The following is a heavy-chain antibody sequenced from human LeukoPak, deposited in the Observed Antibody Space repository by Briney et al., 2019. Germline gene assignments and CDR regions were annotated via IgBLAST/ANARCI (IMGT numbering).Heavy chain of an antibody. CDR1: GFTFSSYS. V-gene: IGHV3-21*01. CDR2: ISTGSSYI. Sequence: GGSLRLSCAASGFTFSSYSMKWVRQAPGKGLEWVSSISTGSSYIHYADSVKGRFTISRDNAKNALYLQMNSLRAEDTAVYYCASRAHFWSGPGGWGQGTLVTVSS. D-gene: IGHD3-3*02. J-gene: IGHJ4*02. CDR3: ASRAHFWSGPGG.